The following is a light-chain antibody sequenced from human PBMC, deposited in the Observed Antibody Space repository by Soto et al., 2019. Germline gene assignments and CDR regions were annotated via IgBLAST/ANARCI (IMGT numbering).Light chain of an antibody. CDR2: EVS. J-gene: IGKJ1*01. Sequence: EVVMTQSPPSLPFTLGQPASISSRPSQSPIHSVGNTYLSWFQQRPGQSPRRLIYEVSDRDSGVPDRFTGSGSGTDFTLKISRVEAEDVGVYYCMQGTHWPWTFGQGTEVEIK. CDR3: MQGTHWPWT. V-gene: IGKV2-30*02. CDR1: QSPIHSVGNTY.